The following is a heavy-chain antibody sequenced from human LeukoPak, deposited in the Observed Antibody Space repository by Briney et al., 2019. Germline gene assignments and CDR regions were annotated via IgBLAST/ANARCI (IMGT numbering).Heavy chain of an antibody. CDR3: ARDFRPGLVPSFDY. J-gene: IGHJ4*02. V-gene: IGHV3-23*01. CDR1: GLTFSSYA. CDR2: ITGSGDTT. D-gene: IGHD3/OR15-3a*01. Sequence: GGSLRLSCAASGLTFSSYAMSWVRQAPGKGLEWVSHITGSGDTTYYGDPVKGRFTISRDNSKNTLYLQMSSLRAEDTAGYYCARDFRPGLVPSFDYWGQGTLVTVSS.